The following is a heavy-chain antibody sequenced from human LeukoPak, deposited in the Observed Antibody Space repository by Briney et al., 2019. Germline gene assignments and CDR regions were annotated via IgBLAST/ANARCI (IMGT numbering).Heavy chain of an antibody. V-gene: IGHV3-23*01. J-gene: IGHJ6*03. Sequence: GGSLRLSCEASGFTFGNYAMSWVRQAPGKGLEWISGISGGGHYTYTADSLKGRFTISRDNSKNTLYLQMNSLRAEDTAVYYCAIYESWGDYYFYFYIDFWGKGTTVTVSS. CDR2: ISGGGHYT. CDR1: GFTFGNYA. CDR3: AIYESWGDYYFYFYIDF. D-gene: IGHD3-10*01.